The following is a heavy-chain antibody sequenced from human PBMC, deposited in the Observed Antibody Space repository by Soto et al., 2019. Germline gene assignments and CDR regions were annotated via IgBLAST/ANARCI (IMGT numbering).Heavy chain of an antibody. Sequence: QVQLVESGGGVVQPGRSLRLSCAASGFTFSSYGMHWVRQAPGKGPEWVSWISYDGSFEHYADSVKGRFTISKDSSKNMVYLQLNSLSTEDTALCYCAKPFYHRNYGEVFEYWGQGTQVTVSS. CDR2: ISYDGSFE. V-gene: IGHV3-30*13. J-gene: IGHJ4*02. D-gene: IGHD4-4*01. CDR3: AKPFYHRNYGEVFEY. CDR1: GFTFSSYG.